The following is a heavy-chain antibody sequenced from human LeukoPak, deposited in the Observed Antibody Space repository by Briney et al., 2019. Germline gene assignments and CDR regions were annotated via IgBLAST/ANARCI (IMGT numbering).Heavy chain of an antibody. CDR2: ISGSGGTT. D-gene: IGHD3-3*01. V-gene: IGHV3-23*01. CDR3: AKGPFWSGYYFGY. J-gene: IGHJ4*02. Sequence: PGGSLRLSCAASGFTFSSYAMSWVRQAPGKGLEWVSVISGSGGTTYYADSVRGRFTISRDNSKNTLYLQMNSLRAEDTAVYYCAKGPFWSGYYFGYWGQGTLVTVSS. CDR1: GFTFSSYA.